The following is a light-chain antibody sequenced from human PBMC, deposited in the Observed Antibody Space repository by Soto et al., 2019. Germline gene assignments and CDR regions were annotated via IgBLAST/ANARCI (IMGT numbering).Light chain of an antibody. CDR2: GAS. Sequence: ESVLTQSPGTLSLSPGERATLSCRASQSVSSNYLSWYQQKPVQAPRLLIYGASTRATGIPDRFSGSGSGTDFTLTISRLEPEDFAVYYCQQYGSSRGLTFGGGTKVDIK. J-gene: IGKJ4*01. CDR1: QSVSSNY. V-gene: IGKV3-20*01. CDR3: QQYGSSRGLT.